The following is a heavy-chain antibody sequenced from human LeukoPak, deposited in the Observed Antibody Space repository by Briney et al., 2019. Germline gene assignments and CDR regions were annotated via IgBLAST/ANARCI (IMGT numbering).Heavy chain of an antibody. CDR2: IIPIFGTA. D-gene: IGHD6-19*01. V-gene: IGHV1-69*13. Sequence: GASVKVSCKASGGTFSSYAISWVRQAPGQGLEWMGGIIPIFGTANYAQKFQGRVTITADESTSTAYMELSSLRSEDMAVYYCASGDSSGWYSGLCYWGQGTLVTVSS. CDR1: GGTFSSYA. J-gene: IGHJ4*02. CDR3: ASGDSSGWYSGLCY.